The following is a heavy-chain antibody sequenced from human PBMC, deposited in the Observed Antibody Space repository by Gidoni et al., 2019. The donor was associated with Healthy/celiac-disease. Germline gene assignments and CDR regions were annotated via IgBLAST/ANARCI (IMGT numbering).Heavy chain of an antibody. Sequence: QVQLVQSGAEVKKPVASLKLSFKASGYPFTGYSMHGVRQSPGQGLEWMGWINPDSGGTNYAQKFQGRVTMTRDTSISTAYMELSRLRSDDTAVYYCARGLSVLITSFDYWGQGTLVTVSS. D-gene: IGHD1-20*01. J-gene: IGHJ4*02. CDR1: GYPFTGYS. CDR2: INPDSGGT. CDR3: ARGLSVLITSFDY. V-gene: IGHV1-2*02.